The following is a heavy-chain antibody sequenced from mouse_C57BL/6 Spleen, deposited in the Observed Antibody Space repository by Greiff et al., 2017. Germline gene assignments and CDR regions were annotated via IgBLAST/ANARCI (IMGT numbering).Heavy chain of an antibody. Sequence: VQLQQPGAELVKPGASVKMSCKASGYTFTSYWITWVKQRPGQGLEWIGDIYPGSGSTNYNEKFKGKATLTVDTSSSTAYMQLSSLTSEASAVYYCARAYYSNPAWFAYWGQGTLVTVSA. CDR3: ARAYYSNPAWFAY. V-gene: IGHV1-55*01. D-gene: IGHD2-5*01. J-gene: IGHJ3*01. CDR2: IYPGSGST. CDR1: GYTFTSYW.